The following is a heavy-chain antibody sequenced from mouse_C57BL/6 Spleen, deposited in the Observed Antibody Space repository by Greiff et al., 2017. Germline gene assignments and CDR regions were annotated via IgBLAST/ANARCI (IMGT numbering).Heavy chain of an antibody. CDR3: AREAYYSICYAMDY. D-gene: IGHD2-5*01. CDR2: ISYDGSN. J-gene: IGHJ4*01. V-gene: IGHV3-6*01. Sequence: SGPGLVKPSQSLSLTCSVTGYSITSGYYWNWIRQFPGNKLEWMGYISYDGSNNYNPSLKNRISITRDTSKNQFFLKLNSVTTEDTATYYGAREAYYSICYAMDYWGQGTSVTVSS. CDR1: GYSITSGYY.